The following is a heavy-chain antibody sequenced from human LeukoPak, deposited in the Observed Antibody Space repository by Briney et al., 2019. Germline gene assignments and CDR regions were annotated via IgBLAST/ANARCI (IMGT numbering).Heavy chain of an antibody. J-gene: IGHJ4*02. V-gene: IGHV3-9*01. CDR1: GFTFDDYA. CDR3: AKDMAAYYYASGNIDY. Sequence: GGSLRLSCAVSGFTFDDYAMHWVRQVPGKGLEWVSGISWNSDTIGYADSVKGRFTISRDNSKNSLYLQMNSLRAEDTALYYCAKDMAAYYYASGNIDYWGQGTLVTVSS. CDR2: ISWNSDTI. D-gene: IGHD3-10*01.